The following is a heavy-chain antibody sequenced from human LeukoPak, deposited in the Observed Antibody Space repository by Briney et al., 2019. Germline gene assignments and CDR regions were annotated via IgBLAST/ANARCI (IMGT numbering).Heavy chain of an antibody. CDR1: GFIFSNYA. CDR3: AKDRESGNGIWDAFDV. CDR2: IHGGGGSA. V-gene: IGHV3-23*01. D-gene: IGHD2-21*01. Sequence: PGGSLRLSCAASGFIFSNYAMSWVRQAPGKGLEWVSSIHGGGGSAYYADSVEGRFTVSRDDSKKTLSLQMSSLRAEDTAAYYCAKDRESGNGIWDAFDVWGQGTVVTVAS. J-gene: IGHJ3*01.